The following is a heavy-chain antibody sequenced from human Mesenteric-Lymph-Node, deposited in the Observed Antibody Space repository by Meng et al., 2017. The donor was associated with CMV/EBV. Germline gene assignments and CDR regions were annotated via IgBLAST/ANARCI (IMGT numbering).Heavy chain of an antibody. Sequence: GESLKISCAASGFTFHAYAMHWVRQAPGKGLEWVSLISNDGATRNYADSVKGRLTISRDNSRNAVYLQLDSLTPEDTAVYYCAAEYQLLNTPYVEYWGQGTTVTVSS. J-gene: IGHJ4*02. CDR2: ISNDGATR. D-gene: IGHD3-10*01. CDR1: GFTFHAYA. CDR3: AAEYQLLNTPYVEY. V-gene: IGHV3-30*03.